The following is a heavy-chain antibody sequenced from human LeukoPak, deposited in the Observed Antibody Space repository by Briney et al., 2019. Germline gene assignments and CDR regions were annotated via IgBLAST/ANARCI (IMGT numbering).Heavy chain of an antibody. CDR1: GYTFTSYG. Sequence: ASVKVSCKASGYTFTSYGISWVRQAPGQGLEWMGWISAYNGNTNYAQKLQGRVTMNTDTSTSTAYMELRSLRSDDTAVYYCARDRRVWSGYYPFDYWGQGTLVTVSS. D-gene: IGHD3-3*01. V-gene: IGHV1-18*01. J-gene: IGHJ4*02. CDR3: ARDRRVWSGYYPFDY. CDR2: ISAYNGNT.